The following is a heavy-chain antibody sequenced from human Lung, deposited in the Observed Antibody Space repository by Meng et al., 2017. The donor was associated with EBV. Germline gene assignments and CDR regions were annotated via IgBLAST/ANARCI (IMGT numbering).Heavy chain of an antibody. V-gene: IGHV1-46*01. CDR2: INTSVGYT. Sequence: QGSVGQAGSEVKRPRASVKVSCKASGYTFTNYYMHWVRQAPGQGLEWMGIINTSVGYTSHAQKFQGRVTMTRGTSTSTVHMEVSSLRSADTAVYYCARASRVLGGFDYWGQGTLVTVSS. CDR1: GYTFTNYY. J-gene: IGHJ4*02. D-gene: IGHD3-16*01. CDR3: ARASRVLGGFDY.